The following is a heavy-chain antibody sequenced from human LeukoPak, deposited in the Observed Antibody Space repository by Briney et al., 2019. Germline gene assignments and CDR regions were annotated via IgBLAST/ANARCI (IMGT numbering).Heavy chain of an antibody. D-gene: IGHD5-12*01. CDR2: TSWDGGST. CDR3: AKDKEYSGFGPILSGYYYGMDV. Sequence: PGGSLRLSCAASGFTSDDYAMHWVRQAPGKGLEWVSLTSWDGGSTYYADSVKGRFTISRDNSRHTLYLQMNSLGAEDTALYYCAKDKEYSGFGPILSGYYYGMDVWGKGTTVTVSS. V-gene: IGHV3-43D*04. J-gene: IGHJ6*04. CDR1: GFTSDDYA.